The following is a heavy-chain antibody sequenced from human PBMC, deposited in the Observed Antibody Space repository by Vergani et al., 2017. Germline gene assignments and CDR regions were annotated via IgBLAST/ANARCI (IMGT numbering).Heavy chain of an antibody. CDR2: TYYRSKWYN. CDR1: GDSVSSNSAA. V-gene: IGHV6-1*01. D-gene: IGHD2-15*01. Sequence: QVQLQQSGPGLVKPSQTLSLTCAISGDSVSSNSAAWNWIRQSPSRGLEWLGRTYYRSKWYNGYAVSVKSRITITPDTSKNQFSLQLNSVTPEDTAVYYCARDXGYCSGGSCYAPYYGMDVWGQGTTVTVSS. J-gene: IGHJ6*02. CDR3: ARDXGYCSGGSCYAPYYGMDV.